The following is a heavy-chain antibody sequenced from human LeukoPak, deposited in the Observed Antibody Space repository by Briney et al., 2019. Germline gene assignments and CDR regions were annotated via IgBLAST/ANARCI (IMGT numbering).Heavy chain of an antibody. CDR2: IRTRSSYI. V-gene: IGHV3-21*01. CDR1: GLTFSTYS. CDR3: ARDVGQWLVYGGGGFDY. D-gene: IGHD6-19*01. Sequence: PGGSLRLSCEASGLTFSTYSMNWVRQAPGKGLEWVSSIRTRSSYIYYADSVMGRFTISRDNSKNTLYLQMNSLRAEDTAVYYCARDVGQWLVYGGGGFDYWGQGTLVTVSS. J-gene: IGHJ4*02.